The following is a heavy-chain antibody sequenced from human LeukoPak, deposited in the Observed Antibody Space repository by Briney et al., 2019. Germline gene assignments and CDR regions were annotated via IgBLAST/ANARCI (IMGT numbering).Heavy chain of an antibody. J-gene: IGHJ2*01. CDR2: ITGSSTWT. V-gene: IGHV3-23*01. CDR1: GFTFRTYG. Sequence: GGSLRLSCEASGFTFRTYGMTWVRQTPGKGLEWVSGITGSSTWTYYADSVKGRFTISRDNSKNTLHLQMDSLRAEDTAIYYCARELVSLGTGYFDLWGRGTLVTVSS. CDR3: ARELVSLGTGYFDL. D-gene: IGHD7-27*01.